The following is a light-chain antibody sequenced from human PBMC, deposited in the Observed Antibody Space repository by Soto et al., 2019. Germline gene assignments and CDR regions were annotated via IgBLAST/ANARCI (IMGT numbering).Light chain of an antibody. V-gene: IGKV2-28*01. CDR3: MQGRQTPLT. CDR2: LGS. J-gene: IGKJ4*01. CDR1: QSLLDSSGYNY. Sequence: DIVMTQSPLSLPVTPGEPASISCRSSQSLLDSSGYNYLDWYLQKPGQPPQLLIYLGSNRAPGAPDRFSGSGSCTAFTLIISRVEAEDVGIYYCMQGRQTPLTYGGGNKVEIK.